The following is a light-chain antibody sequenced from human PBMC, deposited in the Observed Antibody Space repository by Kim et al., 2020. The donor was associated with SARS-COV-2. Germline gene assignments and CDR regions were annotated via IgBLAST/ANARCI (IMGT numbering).Light chain of an antibody. V-gene: IGLV3-19*01. Sequence: ALGQTVRITCQGDSLRSYYATWYQQKPGQAPVLVIYGKNNRPSGIPDRFSGSSSGNTASLTITGAQAEDEADYYCNSRDSSSNQVVFDGGTQLTVL. J-gene: IGLJ2*01. CDR1: SLRSYY. CDR2: GKN. CDR3: NSRDSSSNQVV.